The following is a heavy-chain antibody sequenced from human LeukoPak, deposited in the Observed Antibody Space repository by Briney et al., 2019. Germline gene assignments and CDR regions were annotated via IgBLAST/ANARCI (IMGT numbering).Heavy chain of an antibody. D-gene: IGHD3-9*01. V-gene: IGHV3-21*01. J-gene: IGHJ4*02. Sequence: GGSLRLFCAASGFTFSSYSMNWVRQAPGKGLEWVSSISSSSSYIYYADSVKGRFTISRDNAKNSLYLQMNSLRAEDTAVYYCARDRTPYYDILTGYLDYWGQGTLVTVSS. CDR1: GFTFSSYS. CDR3: ARDRTPYYDILTGYLDY. CDR2: ISSSSSYI.